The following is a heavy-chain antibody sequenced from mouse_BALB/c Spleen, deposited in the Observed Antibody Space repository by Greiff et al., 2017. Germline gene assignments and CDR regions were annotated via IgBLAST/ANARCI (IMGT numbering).Heavy chain of an antibody. Sequence: VQLKESGTVLARPGASVKMSCKASGYTFTSYWMHWVKQRPGQGLEWIGAIYPGNSDTSYNQKFKGKAKLTAVTSTSTAYMELSSLTNEDSAVYYCTKCSIYDGYYPSWFAYWGQGTLVTVSA. CDR3: TKCSIYDGYYPSWFAY. CDR2: IYPGNSDT. V-gene: IGHV1-5*01. CDR1: GYTFTSYW. J-gene: IGHJ3*01. D-gene: IGHD2-3*01.